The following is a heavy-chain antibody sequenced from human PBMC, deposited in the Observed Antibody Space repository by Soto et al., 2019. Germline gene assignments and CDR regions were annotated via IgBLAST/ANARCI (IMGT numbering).Heavy chain of an antibody. Sequence: QVHLQESGPGLVKPSETLSLTCTVSGGSVSSGSFYWSWIRQSPGKGLEWIANIYYSGRANYNSSPHSRVSMSVDTSNNHFAFKLSAQPAADTAVYYCAREGLGGLGHYFDLWGRGHLVTVAS. CDR3: AREGLGGLGHYFDL. D-gene: IGHD3-16*01. CDR2: IYYSGRA. CDR1: GGSVSSGSFY. V-gene: IGHV4-61*01. J-gene: IGHJ2*01.